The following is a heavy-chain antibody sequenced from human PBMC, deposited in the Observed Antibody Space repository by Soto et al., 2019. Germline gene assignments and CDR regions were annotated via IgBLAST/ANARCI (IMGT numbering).Heavy chain of an antibody. D-gene: IGHD3-22*01. CDR3: ARLHRYYDSSGYSLLAPFDI. V-gene: IGHV4-30-2*01. Sequence: QLQLQESGSGLVKPSQTLSLTCAVSGGSISSGGYSWSWIRQPPGKGLEWIGYIYHSGSTYYNPSLKSRVTISVDRSKNQFSLKLSSVTAADTAVYYCARLHRYYDSSGYSLLAPFDIWGQGTMVTVSS. CDR2: IYHSGST. J-gene: IGHJ3*02. CDR1: GGSISSGGYS.